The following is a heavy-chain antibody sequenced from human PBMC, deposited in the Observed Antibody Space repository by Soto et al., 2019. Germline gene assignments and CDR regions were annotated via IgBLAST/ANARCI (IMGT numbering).Heavy chain of an antibody. CDR2: MTSNVYST. J-gene: IGHJ4*02. CDR3: AQDSPSSTTSPFYFDS. Sequence: GGSLRLSCAAFGFDFNKYAITGVRQAPGKVLQWVSSMTSNVYSTYYADSVKCRFTTSRDTSKNTLYLQMNSLRADDTAVFYCAQDSPSSTTSPFYFDSWRQRNMVTVSS. D-gene: IGHD2-2*01. CDR1: GFDFNKYA. V-gene: IGHV3-23*01.